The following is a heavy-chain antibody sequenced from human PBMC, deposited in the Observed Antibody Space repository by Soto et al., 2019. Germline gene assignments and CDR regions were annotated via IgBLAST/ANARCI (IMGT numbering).Heavy chain of an antibody. CDR3: ARDLGYSASDSDAFVI. D-gene: IGHD1-26*01. V-gene: IGHV3-66*01. CDR2: IYSGGST. CDR1: GFTVSGNY. Sequence: EVRVVESGGGLVQPGGSLRLSCAASGFTVSGNYMSWVRQAPGKGLEWVSVIYSGGSTFYADSVKGRFTISRDNSKNTVDLQMNSLRAEDTAMYYCARDLGYSASDSDAFVIWGQGTTVTVSS. J-gene: IGHJ3*02.